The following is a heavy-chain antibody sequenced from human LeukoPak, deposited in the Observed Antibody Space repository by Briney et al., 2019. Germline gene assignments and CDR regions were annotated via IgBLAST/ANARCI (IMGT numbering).Heavy chain of an antibody. CDR1: GGSISSYY. V-gene: IGHV4-59*01. CDR3: ARGRWTDVARGSYYFDY. Sequence: PSETLSLTCTVSGGSISSYYWSWIRQPPGKGLEWIGYIYYSGSTNYNPSLKSRVTISVDTSKNQFSLKLSSVTAADTAVYYCARGRWTDVARGSYYFDYWGQGTLVSVSS. D-gene: IGHD3-10*01. CDR2: IYYSGST. J-gene: IGHJ4*02.